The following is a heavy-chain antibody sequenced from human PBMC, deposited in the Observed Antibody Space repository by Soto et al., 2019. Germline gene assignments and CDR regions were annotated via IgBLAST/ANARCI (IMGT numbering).Heavy chain of an antibody. Sequence: SETLSLTCTVSGGSISSYYWSWIRQPPGKGLEWIGYIYYSGSTNYNPSLKSRVTISVDTSKNQFSLKLSSVTAADTAVYYCARLPTAAAGNWFDPWGQGTLVTVSS. CDR2: IYYSGST. J-gene: IGHJ5*02. D-gene: IGHD6-13*01. CDR3: ARLPTAAAGNWFDP. CDR1: GGSISSYY. V-gene: IGHV4-59*08.